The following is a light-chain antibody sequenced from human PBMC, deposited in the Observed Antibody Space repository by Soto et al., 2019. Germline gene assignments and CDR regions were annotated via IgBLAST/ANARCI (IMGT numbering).Light chain of an antibody. V-gene: IGKV1-27*01. CDR3: QKSSSVPV. CDR1: QDIRNF. J-gene: IGKJ3*01. CDR2: AAS. Sequence: DIQMTQSPTSLSASVGDRVTITCRASQDIRNFVSWYQLKPRKAPTLLIYAASTLQSGVTSRFSGSGSVTDFTLTINSLQPEDVATYSCQKSSSVPVFGPGTKVEIK.